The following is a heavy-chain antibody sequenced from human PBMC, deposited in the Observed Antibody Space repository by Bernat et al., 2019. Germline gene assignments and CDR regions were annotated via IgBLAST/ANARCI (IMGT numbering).Heavy chain of an antibody. J-gene: IGHJ5*02. D-gene: IGHD3-10*01. CDR3: ARVLLWVGEVFGFDP. CDR2: IYYSGST. V-gene: IGHV4-39*01. Sequence: QLQLQESGPGLVKPSETLSLTCTVSGGSISSSSYYWGWIRQPPGKGLEWIGSIYYSGSTDSNPSPKSRVTIAVDTAENQVSLTLSSVTAADTAVYYWARVLLWVGEVFGFDPWGQGTLVTVSS. CDR1: GGSISSSSYY.